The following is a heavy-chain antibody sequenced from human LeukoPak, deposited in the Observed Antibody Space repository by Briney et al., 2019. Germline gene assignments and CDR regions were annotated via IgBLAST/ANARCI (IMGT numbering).Heavy chain of an antibody. CDR1: GFTFNNYG. CDR2: IGTSGANT. D-gene: IGHD7-27*01. V-gene: IGHV3-23*01. J-gene: IGHJ3*02. CDR3: AKNWGSSRRDAFDI. Sequence: PGGSLRLSCAASGFTFNNYGMGWVRQTPGKGLEWVATIGTSGANTYHADSVKGRFTISRDNSKSTLYLQMNSLRAEDTAVYYCAKNWGSSRRDAFDIWGQGTMVTVSS.